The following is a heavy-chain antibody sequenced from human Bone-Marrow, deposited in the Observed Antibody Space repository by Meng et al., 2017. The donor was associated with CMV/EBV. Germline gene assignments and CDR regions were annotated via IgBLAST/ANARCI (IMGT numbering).Heavy chain of an antibody. J-gene: IGHJ6*02. D-gene: IGHD3-3*01. CDR3: ARGRPDYEFGSGWGERVYYYGMDV. Sequence: GESLKISCAASGFTFSRYAVHWVRQAPGKGLEWVSSISSSSSYIYYADSVKGRFTISRDNAKNSLYLQMNSLRAEDTVVYYCARGRPDYEFGSGWGERVYYYGMDVWGQGTTVTVSS. CDR2: ISSSSSYI. CDR1: GFTFSRYA. V-gene: IGHV3-21*04.